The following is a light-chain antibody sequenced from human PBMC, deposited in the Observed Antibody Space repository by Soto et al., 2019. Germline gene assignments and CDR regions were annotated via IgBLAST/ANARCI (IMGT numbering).Light chain of an antibody. CDR3: QQYNSSSWT. V-gene: IGKV1-5*01. J-gene: IGKJ1*01. CDR1: QRISSW. Sequence: DIQMTQSPSTLSASVGDRVTITCRASQRISSWLAWYQQKPGKAPKLLIYDASSLESGVPSRFSGSGSGTDFTLTISSLQPDDFATYYCQQYNSSSWTFGQGTKVEIK. CDR2: DAS.